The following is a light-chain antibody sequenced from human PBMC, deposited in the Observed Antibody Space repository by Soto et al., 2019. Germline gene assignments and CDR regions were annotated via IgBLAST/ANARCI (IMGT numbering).Light chain of an antibody. Sequence: QAVVTQPPSVSGAPGQRVTISCTGSSSNIGATSNVSWYQQLPGAAPKLLFYDNNSRPSGVPDRFSGSKSGTSASLAITGLQAEDEADYYCQSYDFSLTAVVFGGGTKLTVL. CDR2: DNN. J-gene: IGLJ2*01. CDR1: SSNIGATSN. CDR3: QSYDFSLTAVV. V-gene: IGLV1-40*01.